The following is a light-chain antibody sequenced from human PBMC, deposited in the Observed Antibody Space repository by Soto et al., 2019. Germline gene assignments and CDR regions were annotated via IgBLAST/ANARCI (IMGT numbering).Light chain of an antibody. J-gene: IGKJ1*01. CDR1: QSISTY. Sequence: DIEMTQSPSSLSASVGDRVTITCRASQSISTYLNWYQKKPGKAPKSLIYGASTLQSGVPSRFSGSGSGTDLTLTISSLQPEDFATYYCQQSYSTPRTFGQGTKVDIK. CDR3: QQSYSTPRT. V-gene: IGKV1-39*01. CDR2: GAS.